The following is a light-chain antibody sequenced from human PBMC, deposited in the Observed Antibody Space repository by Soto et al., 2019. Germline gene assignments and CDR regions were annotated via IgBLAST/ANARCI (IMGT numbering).Light chain of an antibody. CDR2: DAS. V-gene: IGKV1-33*01. Sequence: MTQSPSSLSASVGDSVTITCQASQLISNYLNWYQQKPGKAPKLLIYDASNLKTGVPSRFSGSGSGTYFTFTISSLQPEDIATYYCQQYDNLPLTFGGGTKVEIK. CDR1: QLISNY. CDR3: QQYDNLPLT. J-gene: IGKJ4*01.